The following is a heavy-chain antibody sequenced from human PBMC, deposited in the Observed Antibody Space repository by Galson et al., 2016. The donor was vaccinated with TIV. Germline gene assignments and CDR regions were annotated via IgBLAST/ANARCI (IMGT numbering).Heavy chain of an antibody. CDR1: GFSFSTYS. CDR3: AKEYLEWTLRGLFPS. J-gene: IGHJ1*01. V-gene: IGHV3-23*01. D-gene: IGHD3-10*01. Sequence: SLRLSCAGSGFSFSTYSMSWVRQAPGKGPEWVADINAGGDRTFYADSVRGRFTISRDNSKNTMYLEMKSLRAEDTALYFCAKEYLEWTLRGLFPSWGQGTLVTVSS. CDR2: INAGGDRT.